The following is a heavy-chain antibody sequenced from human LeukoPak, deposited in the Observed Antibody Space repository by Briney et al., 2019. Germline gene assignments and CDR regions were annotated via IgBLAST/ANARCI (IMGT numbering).Heavy chain of an antibody. CDR1: GGSFSGYY. D-gene: IGHD6-19*01. J-gene: IGHJ4*02. Sequence: SETLSLTCAVYGGSFSGYYWSWIRQPPGKGLEWIGEINHSGSTNYNPSLKSRVTISVDTSKNQFSLKLSSVTAADTAVYYCARQPRLRGIAVAGTEYDYWGQGTLVTVSS. CDR3: ARQPRLRGIAVAGTEYDY. V-gene: IGHV4-34*01. CDR2: INHSGST.